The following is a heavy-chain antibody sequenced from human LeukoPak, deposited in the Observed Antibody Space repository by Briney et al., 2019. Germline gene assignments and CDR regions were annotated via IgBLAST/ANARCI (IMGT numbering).Heavy chain of an antibody. Sequence: SETLSHTCAVPGGSIISYYWSWIRQPPGKGLECIGYIYYSGSINHNPTLKPLIAISVDTSKNQFSLKLSSVTAADTAVYYCARGMNSGWSSWFEPWGPGALGTVSS. D-gene: IGHD6-19*01. CDR3: ARGMNSGWSSWFEP. CDR2: IYYSGSI. CDR1: GGSIISYY. J-gene: IGHJ5*02. V-gene: IGHV4-59*01.